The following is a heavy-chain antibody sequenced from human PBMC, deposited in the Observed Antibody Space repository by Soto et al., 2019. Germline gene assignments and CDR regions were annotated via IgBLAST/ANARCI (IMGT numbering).Heavy chain of an antibody. J-gene: IGHJ3*01. CDR3: ARLYFLFLTGSYNVGAAHAFEF. CDR1: GYTFTTYG. CDR2: ISPYNGHT. D-gene: IGHD3-9*01. V-gene: IGHV1-18*01. Sequence: QVQLVQSGAEVKKPGASMKVSCKASGYTFTTYGLSWVRQAPGQGLEWMGWISPYNGHTTYAQKLQGRVTMTTDTSTGTAIMELRSLRSDHPAIYYCARLYFLFLTGSYNVGAAHAFEFWGQGTMVTVSS.